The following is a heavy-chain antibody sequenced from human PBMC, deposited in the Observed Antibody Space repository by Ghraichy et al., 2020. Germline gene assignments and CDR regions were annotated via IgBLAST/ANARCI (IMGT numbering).Heavy chain of an antibody. J-gene: IGHJ2*01. CDR1: GYTFTSYD. Sequence: ASVKVSCKASGYTFTSYDINWVRQATGQGLEWMGWMNPNSGNTGYAQKFQGRVTMTRNTSISTAYMELSSLRSEDTAVYYCALDYYDSSGSNWYFDLWGRGTLVTVSS. CDR2: MNPNSGNT. D-gene: IGHD3-22*01. V-gene: IGHV1-8*01. CDR3: ALDYYDSSGSNWYFDL.